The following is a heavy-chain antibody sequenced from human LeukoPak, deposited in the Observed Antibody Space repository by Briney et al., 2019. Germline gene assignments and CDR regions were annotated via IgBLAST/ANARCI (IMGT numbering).Heavy chain of an antibody. D-gene: IGHD6-19*01. J-gene: IGHJ4*02. CDR3: ARVRGSFVAVAPFDY. CDR1: GYTFIGYY. V-gene: IGHV1-2*02. Sequence: ASVKVSCKASGYTFIGYYMHWVRQAPGQGLEWMGWINPNSGGTNYAQKFQGRVTMTRDTSISTAYMELSRLRSDDTAVYYCARVRGSFVAVAPFDYWGQGTLVTVSS. CDR2: INPNSGGT.